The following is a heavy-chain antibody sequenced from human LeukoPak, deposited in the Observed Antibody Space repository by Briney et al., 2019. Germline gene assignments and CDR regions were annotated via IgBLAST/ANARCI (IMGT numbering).Heavy chain of an antibody. Sequence: PGGSLRLSCAASGFTFSSYAMHWVRQAPGKGLEWVAVISYDGSNKYYADSVKGRFTISRDNSKNTLYLQMNSLRAEDTAVYYCARQDGYPGNAFDIWGQGTMVTVSS. CDR3: ARQDGYPGNAFDI. J-gene: IGHJ3*02. D-gene: IGHD5-24*01. V-gene: IGHV3-30-3*01. CDR1: GFTFSSYA. CDR2: ISYDGSNK.